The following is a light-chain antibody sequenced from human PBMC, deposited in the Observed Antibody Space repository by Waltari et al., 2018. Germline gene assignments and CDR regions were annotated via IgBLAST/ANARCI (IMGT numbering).Light chain of an antibody. J-gene: IGKJ1*01. V-gene: IGKV3-15*01. CDR3: QQYDNWLGT. CDR2: GAS. CDR1: QSIRSN. Sequence: EIVMTQSPATLSVFPGERATLSCRASQSIRSNLAWYHLKPGQAPRLLIYGASTRATGIPARFSGSGSGTEFTLTISSLQSEDFAVYFCQQYDNWLGTFGQGTKVEIK.